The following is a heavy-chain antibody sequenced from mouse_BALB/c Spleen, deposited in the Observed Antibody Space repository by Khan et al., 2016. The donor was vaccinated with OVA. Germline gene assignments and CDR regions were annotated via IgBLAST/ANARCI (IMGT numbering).Heavy chain of an antibody. J-gene: IGHJ2*01. CDR1: GYTFTSYW. CDR2: INPSSGYT. Sequence: VQLQQSGAELAKPGASVKMSCKASGYTFTSYWMHWVKQRPGQGLEWIGYINPSSGYTEYNQNFKDKATLTADKSSSTAYMQLSSLTSEGSAVYYCARDRIDYWGQGTTLTGSS. V-gene: IGHV1-7*01. CDR3: ARDRIDY.